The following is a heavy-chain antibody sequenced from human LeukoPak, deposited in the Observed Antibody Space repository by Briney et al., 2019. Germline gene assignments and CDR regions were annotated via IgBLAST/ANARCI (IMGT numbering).Heavy chain of an antibody. CDR2: IYISGST. CDR3: ARRGWGNYYGPGSNNWFDP. D-gene: IGHD3-10*01. V-gene: IGHV3-66*01. Sequence: GGSLRLSCAASGFTVSNNYMSWVRQAPGKGLEWVSIIYISGSTYHADSVRGRFTISRDNSNNTLYLQMNSLRAEDTAVYYCARRGWGNYYGPGSNNWFDPWGQGTLVTVSS. CDR1: GFTVSNNY. J-gene: IGHJ5*02.